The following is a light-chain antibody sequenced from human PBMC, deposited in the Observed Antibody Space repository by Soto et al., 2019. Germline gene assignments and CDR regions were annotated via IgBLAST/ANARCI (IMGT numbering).Light chain of an antibody. CDR1: SSDVGGYNY. CDR2: EVS. Sequence: QSALTQPPSASGSPGQSVTISCTGTSSDVGGYNYVSWYQQHPGKAPKLMIYEVSKRPSGVPDRFSGSKSGNTASLIVSGLQAEDEADYYCSSYAGSNLWVFGGGTKLTVL. CDR3: SSYAGSNLWV. J-gene: IGLJ3*02. V-gene: IGLV2-8*01.